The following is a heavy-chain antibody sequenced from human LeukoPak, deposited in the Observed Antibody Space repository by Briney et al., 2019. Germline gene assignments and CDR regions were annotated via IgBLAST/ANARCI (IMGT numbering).Heavy chain of an antibody. CDR3: ARRAAALDY. J-gene: IGHJ4*02. CDR1: GGSIIRYY. D-gene: IGHD6-13*01. CDR2: FHYSGNT. V-gene: IGHV4-59*08. Sequence: SETLSLTCSVSGGSIIRYYWSWIRQPPGEGLEWIGYFHYSGNTNYNPSLSSRITMSVDTSKNQFSLKLNSVTAADTAVYYCARRAAALDYWGQGTLVTVSS.